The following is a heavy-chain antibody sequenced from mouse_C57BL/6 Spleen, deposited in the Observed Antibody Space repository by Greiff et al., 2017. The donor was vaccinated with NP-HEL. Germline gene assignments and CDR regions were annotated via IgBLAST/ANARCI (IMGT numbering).Heavy chain of an antibody. Sequence: QVQLQQPGAELVKPGASVKLSCKASGYTFTSYWMQWVKQRPGQGLEWIGEIDPSDSYTTYNQKFKGKATLTVDTSSSTAYMQLSSLTSEDSAVYYCARGGLRRFAYWGQGTLVTVSA. CDR2: IDPSDSYT. CDR3: ARGGLRRFAY. CDR1: GYTFTSYW. J-gene: IGHJ3*01. D-gene: IGHD2-2*01. V-gene: IGHV1-50*01.